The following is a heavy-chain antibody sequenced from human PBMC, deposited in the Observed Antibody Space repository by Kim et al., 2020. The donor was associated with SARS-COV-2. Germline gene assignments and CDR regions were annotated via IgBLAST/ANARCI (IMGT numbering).Heavy chain of an antibody. Sequence: AAVNVSCKASGYTFTSYYMHWVRQAPGQGLEWMGIINPGGGDTRFAQKFQGRLTVTRDTSTSTVYMELSSLRSEDTAVYFCARVPVSGTAGRYSDYWGQGTLINVSS. V-gene: IGHV1-46*01. J-gene: IGHJ4*02. CDR1: GYTFTSYY. CDR3: ARVPVSGTAGRYSDY. CDR2: INPGGGDT. D-gene: IGHD3-10*01.